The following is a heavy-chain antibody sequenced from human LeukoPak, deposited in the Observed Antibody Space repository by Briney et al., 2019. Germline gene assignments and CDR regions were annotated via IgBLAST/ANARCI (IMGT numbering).Heavy chain of an antibody. CDR3: ARRGYCSSTSCYSYVDY. J-gene: IGHJ4*02. D-gene: IGHD2-2*02. Sequence: QXPGQGXXXXXXXSAYNGNTNYAQKLQGGVTMTTDTSTSTAYMELRSLRSDDTAVYYCARRGYCSSTSCYSYVDYWGQGTLVTVSS. CDR2: XSAYNGNT. V-gene: IGHV1-18*01.